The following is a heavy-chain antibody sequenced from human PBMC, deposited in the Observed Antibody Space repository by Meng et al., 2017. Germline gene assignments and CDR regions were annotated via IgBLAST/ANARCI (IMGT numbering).Heavy chain of an antibody. Sequence: SVKVSCKASGGTFSSYAISCVRQAPGQGLEWMGGIIPIFGTANYAQKFQGRVTITADESTSTAYMELSSLRSEDTAVYYCATTTAKLPQYFDYWGQGTLVTVSS. V-gene: IGHV1-69*13. CDR2: IIPIFGTA. CDR1: GGTFSSYA. J-gene: IGHJ4*02. CDR3: ATTTAKLPQYFDY. D-gene: IGHD4-17*01.